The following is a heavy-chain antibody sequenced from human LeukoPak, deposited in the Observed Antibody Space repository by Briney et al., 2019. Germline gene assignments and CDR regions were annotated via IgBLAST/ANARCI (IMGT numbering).Heavy chain of an antibody. D-gene: IGHD1-14*01. Sequence: GGSLRLSCGASGLTFNIYSMNWVRQAPGKGLEWVSYISSDSGTIYYADSVKGRFTISRDNAKNSLYLQMNSLRAEDTAVYYCARAAQPGFDPWGQGTLVTVSS. J-gene: IGHJ5*02. CDR2: ISSDSGTI. CDR1: GLTFNIYS. V-gene: IGHV3-48*01. CDR3: ARAAQPGFDP.